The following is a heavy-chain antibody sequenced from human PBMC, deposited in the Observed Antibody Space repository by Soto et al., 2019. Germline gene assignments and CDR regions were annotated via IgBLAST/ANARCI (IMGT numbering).Heavy chain of an antibody. CDR3: AKGAGDFDY. CDR1: GGAFISYT. Sequence: QVQLVQSGAEVKPPGSSVKVSCKASGGAFISYTINWVRKAPGRRIEWMGRIIPILNVTNYAQTFQGRVTITADDSTRTAYMELSSLRSDDTCVYFCAKGAGDFDYWGQGTLVTVSS. V-gene: IGHV1-69*02. CDR2: IIPILNVT. J-gene: IGHJ4*02.